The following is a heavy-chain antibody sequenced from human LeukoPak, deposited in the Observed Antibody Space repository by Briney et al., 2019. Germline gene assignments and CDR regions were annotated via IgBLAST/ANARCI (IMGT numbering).Heavy chain of an antibody. CDR3: APRGDIEHSYGFGKWFDP. J-gene: IGHJ5*02. CDR2: INHSGST. V-gene: IGHV4-34*01. CDR1: GGSLSGYY. D-gene: IGHD5-18*01. Sequence: SETLSLTCAVYGGSLSGYYWSWIRQPPGKGLEWIGEINHSGSTNYNASLKSRVAISIGTSKKQFSLKLSSVTAADTAVYYCAPRGDIEHSYGFGKWFDPWGQGTLVTVSS.